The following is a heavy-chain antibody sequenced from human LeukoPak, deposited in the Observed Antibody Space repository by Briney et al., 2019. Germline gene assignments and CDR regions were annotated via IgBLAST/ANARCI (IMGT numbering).Heavy chain of an antibody. CDR2: VSGSGDTT. Sequence: QPGGSLRLSCAASGFTFGSYAMSWVRQAPGKGLEWVSAVSGSGDTTYYADSVKGRFTISRDNSKTTVSLQMNNLRPEDTAAYYCAKVGARGCSSSTCFIYWGQGTLVTVSS. J-gene: IGHJ4*02. D-gene: IGHD2-2*01. CDR3: AKVGARGCSSSTCFIY. CDR1: GFTFGSYA. V-gene: IGHV3-23*01.